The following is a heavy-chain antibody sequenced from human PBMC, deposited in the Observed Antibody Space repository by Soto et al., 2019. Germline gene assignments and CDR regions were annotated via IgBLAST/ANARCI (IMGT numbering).Heavy chain of an antibody. CDR3: AHTLRGEQWLVYYYYGMDV. Sequence: QITLKESGPTLVKPTQTLTLTCTFSGFSLSTSGVGVGWIRQPPGKALEWLALIYWNDDKRYSPSLKSRLTINKDTSKHQVVLTMTNMDPVDTATYYCAHTLRGEQWLVYYYYGMDVWGQGTTVTVSS. D-gene: IGHD6-19*01. CDR1: GFSLSTSGVG. J-gene: IGHJ6*02. CDR2: IYWNDDK. V-gene: IGHV2-5*01.